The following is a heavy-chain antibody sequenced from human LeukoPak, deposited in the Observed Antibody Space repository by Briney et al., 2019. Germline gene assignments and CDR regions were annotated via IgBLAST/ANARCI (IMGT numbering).Heavy chain of an antibody. J-gene: IGHJ4*02. CDR2: INPSGGST. CDR1: GYTFPNYY. V-gene: IGHV1-46*01. Sequence: SSVTVSCQASGYTFPNYYLYWVRQAPGQGLEWMGVINPSGGSTTSAQRFQGRVTMTRDTSTSTVYMELRSLRSEDTAVYYCARGAGPADDGGGYCFDYWGQGTLVTVSS. CDR3: ARGAGPADDGGGYCFDY. D-gene: IGHD3-22*01.